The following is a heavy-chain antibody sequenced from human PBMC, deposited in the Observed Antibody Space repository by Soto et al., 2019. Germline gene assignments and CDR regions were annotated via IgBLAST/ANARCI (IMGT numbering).Heavy chain of an antibody. J-gene: IGHJ5*02. D-gene: IGHD1-26*01. CDR2: ISSSSSYI. CDR1: GFTFSSYS. V-gene: IGHV3-21*01. CDR3: ARDPRAYGANWFDP. Sequence: EVQLVESGGGLVKPGGSLRLSCAASGFTFSSYSMNWVRQAPGKGLEWVSSISSSSSYIYYADSVKGRFTISRDNAKNSLYLQMNSLRAEYTAVYYCARDPRAYGANWFDPWGQGTLVTVSS.